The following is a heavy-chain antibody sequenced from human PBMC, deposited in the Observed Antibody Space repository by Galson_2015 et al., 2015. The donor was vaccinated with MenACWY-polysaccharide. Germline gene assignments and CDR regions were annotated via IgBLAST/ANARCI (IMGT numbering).Heavy chain of an antibody. V-gene: IGHV3-23*01. D-gene: IGHD1-14*01. CDR1: GFTFSNYA. CDR3: AKYNGINKYAYHGKDV. J-gene: IGHJ6*02. Sequence: SLRLSCAASGFTFSNYAMNWVRRAPGKGLEWVSGIKVSGISSRDGGTYYADSVMSRFTISRDNSKNTMYLQMNSLRAEDTAVYDCAKYNGINKYAYHGKDVWGQGTTVTVSS. CDR2: IKVSGISSRDGGT.